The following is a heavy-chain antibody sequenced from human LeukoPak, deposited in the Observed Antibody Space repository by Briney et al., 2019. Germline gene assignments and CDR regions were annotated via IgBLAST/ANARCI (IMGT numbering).Heavy chain of an antibody. CDR3: AKDYCSSTSCPSDY. D-gene: IGHD2-2*01. J-gene: IGHJ4*02. V-gene: IGHV3-23*01. CDR2: ISGSGGST. CDR1: GFTFSSYA. Sequence: GGSLRLSCAASGFTFSSYAMSWVRQAPGKGLEWVSVISGSGGSTYYADSVKGRFTISRDNSKNTLYLQMNSLRAEDTAVYYCAKDYCSSTSCPSDYWGQGTLVTVSS.